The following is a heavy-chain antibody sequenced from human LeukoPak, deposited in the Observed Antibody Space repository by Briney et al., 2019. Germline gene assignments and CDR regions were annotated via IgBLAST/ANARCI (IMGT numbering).Heavy chain of an antibody. CDR2: IYTSGST. D-gene: IGHD3-22*01. Sequence: PSETLSLTCTVSGGSISSYYWSWIRQPAGKGLEWIGRIYTSGSTNYNPSLKSRVTMSVDTSKNQFSLKLSSVTAADTAVYYCAREGDGEDYYDSSGYYYGFDYWGQGTLVTVSS. CDR3: AREGDGEDYYDSSGYYYGFDY. J-gene: IGHJ4*02. CDR1: GGSISSYY. V-gene: IGHV4-4*07.